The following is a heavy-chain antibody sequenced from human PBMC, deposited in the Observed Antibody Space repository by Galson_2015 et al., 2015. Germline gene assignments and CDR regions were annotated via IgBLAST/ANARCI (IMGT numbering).Heavy chain of an antibody. CDR1: GYSFTSYW. V-gene: IGHV5-51*01. CDR2: IYPGDSDT. CDR3: ARGYCSGGSCYRAEYFQH. Sequence: QSGAEVKKPGESLKISCKGSGYSFTSYWIGWVRQMPGKGLEWMGIIYPGDSDTRYSPSFQGQVTISADKSISTTYLQWSSLKASDTAMYYCARGYCSGGSCYRAEYFQHWGQGTLVTVSS. D-gene: IGHD2-15*01. J-gene: IGHJ1*01.